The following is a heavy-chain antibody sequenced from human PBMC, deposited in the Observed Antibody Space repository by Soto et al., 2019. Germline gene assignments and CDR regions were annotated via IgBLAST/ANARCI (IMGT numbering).Heavy chain of an antibody. Sequence: EVQLLESGGGLVQPGGSLRLSCAASGFTFSRHAMSWVRQAPGKGLEWVSVISGSGGGIYYAGSVKGRFTISRDNSKNLLYLQMNSLRAEATAIYYCAKRHRVGLAGYVGSWGHGTLVTVSS. D-gene: IGHD1-26*01. CDR1: GFTFSRHA. V-gene: IGHV3-23*01. CDR3: AKRHRVGLAGYVGS. CDR2: ISGSGGGI. J-gene: IGHJ4*01.